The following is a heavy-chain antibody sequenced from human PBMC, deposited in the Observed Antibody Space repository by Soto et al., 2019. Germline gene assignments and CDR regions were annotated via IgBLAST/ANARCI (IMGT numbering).Heavy chain of an antibody. J-gene: IGHJ3*02. V-gene: IGHV4-4*02. D-gene: IGHD3-10*01. Sequence: QVQLQESGPGLVKPSGTLSLTCTVSNASISSRKWWTWVRQTPGKGLEWIGEIYHSGSINHNPSPKSRGTMSVDKSSNQFALKMTSVTAADTAVYYCAGKFVDLLAEAFDIWGQGTVVTVSS. CDR2: IYHSGSI. CDR1: NASISSRKW. CDR3: AGKFVDLLAEAFDI.